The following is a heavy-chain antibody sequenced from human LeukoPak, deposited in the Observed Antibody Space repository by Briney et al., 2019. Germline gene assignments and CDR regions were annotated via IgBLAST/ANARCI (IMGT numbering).Heavy chain of an antibody. CDR3: ARTKGRLAPWAPTLDY. V-gene: IGHV3-20*04. J-gene: IGHJ4*02. CDR1: GFIFADYG. CDR2: INWNGGST. D-gene: IGHD3-10*01. Sequence: GGSLRLSWAAAGFIFADYGMTWVREVPGKGLEWVSGINWNGGSTGYVDSVKGRFTISRDNDKNSLYLQMNSLRAEDTAVYYCARTKGRLAPWAPTLDYWGQGTLVTVSS.